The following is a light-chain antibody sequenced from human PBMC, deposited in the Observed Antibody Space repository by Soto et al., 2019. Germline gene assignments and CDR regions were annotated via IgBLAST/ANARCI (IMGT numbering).Light chain of an antibody. CDR3: QQSYSTPWT. Sequence: DIQMTQSPSSLSASVGDRVTITCRASQSISSYLNWYQQKPGKAPKLLVYGASSLQTGVPSRFSGSGSGTDFTLTIISLQPEDLATYYCQQSYSTPWTFGQGSRVEIK. CDR1: QSISSY. V-gene: IGKV1-39*01. CDR2: GAS. J-gene: IGKJ1*01.